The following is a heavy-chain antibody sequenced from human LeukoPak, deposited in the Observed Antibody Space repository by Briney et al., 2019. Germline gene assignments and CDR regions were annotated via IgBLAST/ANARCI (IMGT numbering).Heavy chain of an antibody. D-gene: IGHD3-10*01. CDR1: GFTFITYT. J-gene: IGHJ4*02. V-gene: IGHV3-30-3*01. CDR2: ISNDGSNK. CDR3: SRPHYGSGSYLYFDY. Sequence: GGSLRLSCAASGFTFITYTMHWVRQAPGKGLEWVAVISNDGSNKYYADSVKGRFTISRDNSNNTLCLQVNSLRPEETAVYYCSRPHYGSGSYLYFDYWGQGTLFTVSS.